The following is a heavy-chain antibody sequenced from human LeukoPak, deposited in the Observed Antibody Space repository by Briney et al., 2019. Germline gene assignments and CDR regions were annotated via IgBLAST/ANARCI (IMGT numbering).Heavy chain of an antibody. CDR3: ARDSAGNDY. J-gene: IGHJ4*02. CDR1: GFRFSSHW. D-gene: IGHD6-13*01. CDR2: IKQDSSEK. V-gene: IGHV3-7*01. Sequence: GGSLRLSCAASGFRFSSHWMSWVRQAPGKGLEWVANIKQDSSEKYYVDSVKGRFTISRDNAKNSLYLQMNSLRAEDTAMYYCARDSAGNDYWGQGTLVTVSS.